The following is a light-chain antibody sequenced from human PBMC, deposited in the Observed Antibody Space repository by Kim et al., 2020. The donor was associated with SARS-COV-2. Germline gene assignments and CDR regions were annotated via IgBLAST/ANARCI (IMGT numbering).Light chain of an antibody. V-gene: IGLV1-44*01. Sequence: ELTQPPSASGTPGQRVTISCSGSSSNIGSNPVNWYQQLPGTAPKLLMYGNNQRPSGVPDRFSGSKSGTSASLAISGLQSEDEADYYCAAWDDSLNGWVFGGGTQLTVL. CDR3: AAWDDSLNGWV. CDR1: SSNIGSNP. J-gene: IGLJ3*02. CDR2: GNN.